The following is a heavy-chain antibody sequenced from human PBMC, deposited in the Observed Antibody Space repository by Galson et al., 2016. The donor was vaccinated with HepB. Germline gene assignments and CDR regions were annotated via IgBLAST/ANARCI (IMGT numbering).Heavy chain of an antibody. Sequence: QSGAEVKQPGESLKISCKGIGYTFTSYWTAWVRQLPGKGLECVGLIYPGASNARYSPSFDGQVTISADPSIATAYLQWNTLKASDTAMYYCAIPCFGGSCFYLYTFDVWGLGTMVTVS. CDR3: AIPCFGGSCFYLYTFDV. D-gene: IGHD2-15*01. J-gene: IGHJ3*01. CDR2: IYPGASNA. V-gene: IGHV5-51*01. CDR1: GYTFTSYW.